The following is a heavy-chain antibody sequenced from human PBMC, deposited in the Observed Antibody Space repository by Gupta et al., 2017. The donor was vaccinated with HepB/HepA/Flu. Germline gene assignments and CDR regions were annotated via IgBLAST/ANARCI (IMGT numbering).Heavy chain of an antibody. CDR1: GFTFNNYA. CDR2: ISASGFAT. CDR3: AFDPGGQYRLSPYYFDS. Sequence: CAASGFTFNNYAMNWVRQAPGKGLDWVASISASGFATYSADSVKGRFTISRDNSKNTLYLQMNSLRAEETAVYYCAFDPGGQYRLSPYYFDSWGQGTLVTVSS. D-gene: IGHD2-21*02. V-gene: IGHV3-23*01. J-gene: IGHJ4*02.